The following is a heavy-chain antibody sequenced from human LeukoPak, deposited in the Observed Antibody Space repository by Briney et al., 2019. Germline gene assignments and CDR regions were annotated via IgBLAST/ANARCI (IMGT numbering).Heavy chain of an antibody. J-gene: IGHJ4*02. CDR2: IYYSGNT. CDR1: GDSISSSKKY. Sequence: SETLSLTCTVSGDSISSSKKYWGWVRQPPGKGLEWIGSIYYSGNTYYNPSLKSRVTISLDTSRNQFSLRLSSVTAADTADYYCARAQGNGLIDFWGQGTLVTVS. CDR3: ARAQGNGLIDF. D-gene: IGHD3/OR15-3a*01. V-gene: IGHV4-39*01.